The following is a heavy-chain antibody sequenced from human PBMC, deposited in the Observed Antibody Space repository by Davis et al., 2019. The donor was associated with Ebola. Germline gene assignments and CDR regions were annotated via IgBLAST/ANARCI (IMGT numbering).Heavy chain of an antibody. CDR1: GDSVSSSY. D-gene: IGHD3-10*01. J-gene: IGHJ4*02. V-gene: IGHV4-59*08. CDR3: ARHVAHGSGTEALDY. CDR2: VHNSGTT. Sequence: MPSETLSLTCTVSGDSVSSSYWSWVRQPPGRGLEWIGYVHNSGTTRYNPSLKSRVTISVDTPSNNFSLILSAVTAADAAVYYCARHVAHGSGTEALDYWGQGTLVTVSS.